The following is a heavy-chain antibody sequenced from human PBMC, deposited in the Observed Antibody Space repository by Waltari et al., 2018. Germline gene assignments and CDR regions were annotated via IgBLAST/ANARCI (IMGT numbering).Heavy chain of an antibody. CDR3: AKDTYGIVGATALDY. V-gene: IGHV3-30*02. CDR1: GFTFSSYG. J-gene: IGHJ4*02. Sequence: QVQLVESGGGVVQPGGSLRLSCAASGFTFSSYGMHWVRQAPGKGLEWVAFIRYDGSNKYYAESVKGRFTISRDNSKNTLYLQMNSLRAEDTAVYYCAKDTYGIVGATALDYWGQGTLVTVSS. D-gene: IGHD1-26*01. CDR2: IRYDGSNK.